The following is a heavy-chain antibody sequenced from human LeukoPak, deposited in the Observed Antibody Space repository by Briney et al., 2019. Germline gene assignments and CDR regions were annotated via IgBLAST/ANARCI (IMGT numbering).Heavy chain of an antibody. V-gene: IGHV3-7*02. J-gene: IGHJ5*02. CDR2: IKQDGSEK. D-gene: IGHD1-26*01. Sequence: PGGSLRLSCAASGFTFSSYWMSWVRQAPGKGLEWVANIKQDGSEKYYVDSVKGRFIISRDNAKNSLYLQMNSLRAEDTAVYYCANSLGIGSYSGPNWFDPWGQGTLVTVSS. CDR1: GFTFSSYW. CDR3: ANSLGIGSYSGPNWFDP.